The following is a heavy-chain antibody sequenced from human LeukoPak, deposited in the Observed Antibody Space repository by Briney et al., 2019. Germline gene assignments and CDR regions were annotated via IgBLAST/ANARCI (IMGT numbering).Heavy chain of an antibody. J-gene: IGHJ5*02. Sequence: GRCLSLSCSASGFTVTYTYMRWVRPTPGERREWGSVMYAGDGGAYYADSVKGGFTISRDHSQNMVHLQMNSLRIEDTAVYFCASGKGVYDFGWLDPWRQGTPVSVSS. CDR1: GFTVTYTY. CDR2: MYAGDGGA. D-gene: IGHD3-3*01. CDR3: ASGKGVYDFGWLDP. V-gene: IGHV3-66*02.